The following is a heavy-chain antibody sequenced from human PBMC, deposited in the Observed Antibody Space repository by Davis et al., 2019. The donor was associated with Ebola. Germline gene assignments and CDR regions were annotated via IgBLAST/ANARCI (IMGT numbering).Heavy chain of an antibody. CDR2: ISWNSGSI. CDR1: GFTFDDYA. CDR3: ARDRIRGSYYNWFDP. V-gene: IGHV3-9*01. D-gene: IGHD1-26*01. Sequence: SLKISCAASGFTFDDYAMHWVRQAPGKGLEWVSGISWNSGSIGYADSVKGRFTISRDNAKNSLYLQMNSLRAEDTAVYYCARDRIRGSYYNWFDPWGQGTLVTVSS. J-gene: IGHJ5*02.